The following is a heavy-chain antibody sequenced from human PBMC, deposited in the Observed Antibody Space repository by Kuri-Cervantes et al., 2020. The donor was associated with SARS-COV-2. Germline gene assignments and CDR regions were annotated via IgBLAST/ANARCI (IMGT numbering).Heavy chain of an antibody. Sequence: SETLSLTCTVSGASISSSTYYWGWIRQSPGKGLEWLGSIYESGDTYYSSSLKSRLSLSVDTSKNQFSLKLTSVTAADTAIYYCARGVVTIYGFLVFLPAASWLDPWGQGTLVTVSS. D-gene: IGHD5-24*01. CDR2: IYESGDT. CDR1: GASISSSTYY. V-gene: IGHV4-39*01. CDR3: ARGVVTIYGFLVFLPAASWLDP. J-gene: IGHJ5*02.